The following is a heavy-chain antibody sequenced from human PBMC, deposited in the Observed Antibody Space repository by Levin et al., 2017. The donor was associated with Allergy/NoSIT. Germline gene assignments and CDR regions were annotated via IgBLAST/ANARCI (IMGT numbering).Heavy chain of an antibody. Sequence: GGSLRLSCAASGFLFSDAWMNWVRQAPGKGLEWVARIKRKIESEATDYGAPARGRFTIARTDYETTLNLQMNSLKAEDTAVNYCTADLPQSSGFSNDYWGQGTLVTVSS. J-gene: IGHJ4*02. CDR1: GFLFSDAW. CDR2: IKRKIESEAT. CDR3: TADLPQSSGFSNDY. D-gene: IGHD3-22*01. V-gene: IGHV3-15*07.